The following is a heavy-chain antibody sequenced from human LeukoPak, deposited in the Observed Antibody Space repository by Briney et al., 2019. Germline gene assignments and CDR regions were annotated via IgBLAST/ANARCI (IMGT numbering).Heavy chain of an antibody. J-gene: IGHJ4*02. D-gene: IGHD2-2*01. CDR3: ARDRGYCGSDSCYHFDY. V-gene: IGHV4-61*01. CDR1: GGSVSSASYY. CDR2: ASHSGST. Sequence: SEALSLTCSVSGGSVSSASYYWSWIRQSPEKELEWIGFASHSGSTYYSPSLKSRVSISVDTSKNQFYLEMSSVTAADTAVYYCARDRGYCGSDSCYHFDYWGQGTLVTVSS.